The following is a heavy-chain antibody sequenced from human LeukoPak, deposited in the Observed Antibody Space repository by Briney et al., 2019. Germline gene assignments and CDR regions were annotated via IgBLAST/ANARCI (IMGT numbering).Heavy chain of an antibody. CDR3: ARQVVAVAGTGYFDY. D-gene: IGHD6-19*01. CDR1: GGSFSGYY. CDR2: INHSGST. Sequence: SETLSLTCAVYGGSFSGYYWSWIRQPPGKGLEWIGEINHSGSTNYNPSLKSRVTISVDTSKNQFSLKLSSVTAADTAVYFCARQVVAVAGTGYFDYWGQGTLVTVSS. V-gene: IGHV4-34*01. J-gene: IGHJ4*02.